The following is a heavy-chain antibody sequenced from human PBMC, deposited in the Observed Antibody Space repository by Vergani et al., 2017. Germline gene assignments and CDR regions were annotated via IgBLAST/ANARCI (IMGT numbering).Heavy chain of an antibody. Sequence: QVQLQESGPGLVKPSETLSLTCTVSGGSITNKFWSWIRRPPGKGLEWIGYIHHSGATNSKSSLRSRVSISIDTSKSSFSLRLSSVTTADTAMYYCARMGGYDEGDAFRIGYFDSWGPGILVTVSS. V-gene: IGHV4-59*01. J-gene: IGHJ4*02. CDR3: ARMGGYDEGDAFRIGYFDS. CDR2: IHHSGAT. CDR1: GGSITNKF. D-gene: IGHD3-22*01.